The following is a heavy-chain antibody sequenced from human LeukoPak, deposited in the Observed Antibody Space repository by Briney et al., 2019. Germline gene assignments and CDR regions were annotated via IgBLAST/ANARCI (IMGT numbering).Heavy chain of an antibody. CDR2: IYYSGST. D-gene: IGHD6-13*01. CDR3: ARDSSSWFDY. V-gene: IGHV4-39*01. Sequence: PSETLSLTCTVSGGSISSSSYYWGWLRQPPGKGLEWIGSIYYSGSTYYNPSLKSRVTISVDTSKNQFSLKLSSVTAADTAVYYCARDSSSWFDYWGQGTLVTVSS. CDR1: GGSISSSSYY. J-gene: IGHJ4*02.